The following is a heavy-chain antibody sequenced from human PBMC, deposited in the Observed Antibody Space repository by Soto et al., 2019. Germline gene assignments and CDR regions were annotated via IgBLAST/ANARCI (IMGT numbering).Heavy chain of an antibody. D-gene: IGHD6-6*01. CDR1: GGSIGSYY. CDR2: IFYSGYT. Sequence: ETLSLTCTVSGGSIGSYYWNWIRQSPEKGLEWIGYIFYSGYTNYNPSLKSRVTISVDTSNNQLSLKLSSVTAADTAVYYCARDLNEYSSSSGLVYWGQGTLVTVSS. V-gene: IGHV4-59*01. J-gene: IGHJ4*02. CDR3: ARDLNEYSSSSGLVY.